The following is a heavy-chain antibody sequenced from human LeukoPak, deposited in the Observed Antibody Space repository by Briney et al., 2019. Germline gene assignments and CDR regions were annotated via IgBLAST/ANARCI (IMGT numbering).Heavy chain of an antibody. V-gene: IGHV3-53*01. CDR3: ARGPGSHSNFEDY. CDR1: GFTVSSNY. Sequence: GGSLRLSCAASGFTVSSNYMSWVRQAPGKGLEWVSVIYSGDSTYYADSVKGRFTISRDNSKNTLYLQMNSLRAEDTAVYYCARGPGSHSNFEDYWGQGTLVTVSS. D-gene: IGHD4-11*01. CDR2: IYSGDST. J-gene: IGHJ4*02.